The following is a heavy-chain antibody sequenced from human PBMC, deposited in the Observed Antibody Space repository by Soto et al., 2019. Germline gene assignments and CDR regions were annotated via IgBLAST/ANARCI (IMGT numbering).Heavy chain of an antibody. J-gene: IGHJ4*02. CDR3: ARWGDCSGGSCYFGFDH. D-gene: IGHD2-15*01. Sequence: SETLSLTCAVSGGSVSSGNYYWSWIRQHPGEGLEYLGYSNDVGITDYNPSLKGRISISVDTSKNQFSLKVHSVTAADTAVYYCARWGDCSGGSCYFGFDHWGQGTLVTVSS. V-gene: IGHV4-31*02. CDR2: SNDVGIT. CDR1: GGSVSSGNYY.